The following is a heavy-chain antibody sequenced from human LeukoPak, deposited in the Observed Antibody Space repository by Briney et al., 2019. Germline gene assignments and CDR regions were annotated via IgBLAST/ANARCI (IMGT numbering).Heavy chain of an antibody. CDR3: ATESPRGYSSRLDY. J-gene: IGHJ4*02. Sequence: ASVKVSCKVSGYTLTELSMHWVRQAPGKGLEWMGGFDPEDGETIYAQKFQGRVTMTEDTSTDTAYVELSSLRSEDTAVYYCATESPRGYSSRLDYWGQGTLVTVSS. CDR1: GYTLTELS. CDR2: FDPEDGET. D-gene: IGHD5-18*01. V-gene: IGHV1-24*01.